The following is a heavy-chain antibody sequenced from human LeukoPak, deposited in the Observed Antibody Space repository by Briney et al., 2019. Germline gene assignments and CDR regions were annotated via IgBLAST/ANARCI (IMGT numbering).Heavy chain of an antibody. CDR2: INLNSGGT. Sequence: GASVKVSCKASGYTFTGNYMHWVRQAPGQGLEWMGWINLNSGGTNYAQKFQGRVTMTRDTSIGTAYMELNRLRSDDTAVYYCAREGAVWLLAPWYFDYWGQGTLVTVSS. D-gene: IGHD5-12*01. V-gene: IGHV1-2*02. J-gene: IGHJ4*02. CDR1: GYTFTGNY. CDR3: AREGAVWLLAPWYFDY.